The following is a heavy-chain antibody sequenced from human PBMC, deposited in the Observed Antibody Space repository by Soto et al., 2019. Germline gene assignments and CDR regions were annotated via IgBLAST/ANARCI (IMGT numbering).Heavy chain of an antibody. CDR3: ARDLPALAVAALARYNWFDP. CDR2: IYTSGST. D-gene: IGHD6-19*01. V-gene: IGHV4-4*07. J-gene: IGHJ5*02. CDR1: VGSISSYY. Sequence: SEPLSLSCTVSVGSISSYYWRWIRQPAGKGLEWIGRIYTSGSTNYNPSLKSRVTMSVDTSKNQFSLKLSSVTAADTAVYYCARDLPALAVAALARYNWFDPWGQGTLVTVSS.